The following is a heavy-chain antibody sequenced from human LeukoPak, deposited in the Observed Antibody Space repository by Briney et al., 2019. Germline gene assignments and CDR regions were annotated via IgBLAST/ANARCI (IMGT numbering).Heavy chain of an antibody. J-gene: IGHJ4*02. Sequence: PQTLSPTCTVSGVSIGSINNCWGWVRHPPGKGLEWLRSIFYSGSTYYNPSLKGRVTISVDTSKNQFSLTLYSVTAADTAINYCARRGGELLQTVDYWGQGTLVTVSS. D-gene: IGHD1-26*01. V-gene: IGHV4-39*01. CDR2: IFYSGST. CDR3: ARRGGELLQTVDY. CDR1: GVSIGSINNC.